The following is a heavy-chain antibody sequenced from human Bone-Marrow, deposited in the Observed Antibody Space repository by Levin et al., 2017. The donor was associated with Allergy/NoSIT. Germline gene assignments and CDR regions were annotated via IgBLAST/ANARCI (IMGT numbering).Heavy chain of an antibody. CDR2: IYYSGST. Sequence: SQTLSLTCTVSGGSISSSSYYWGWIRQPPGKGLEWIGSIYYSGSTYYNPSLKSRVTISVDTSKNQFSLKLSSVTAADTAVYYCARNIVVVVAATPHYWYFDLWGRGTLVTVSS. J-gene: IGHJ2*01. CDR1: GGSISSSSYY. V-gene: IGHV4-39*01. CDR3: ARNIVVVVAATPHYWYFDL. D-gene: IGHD2-15*01.